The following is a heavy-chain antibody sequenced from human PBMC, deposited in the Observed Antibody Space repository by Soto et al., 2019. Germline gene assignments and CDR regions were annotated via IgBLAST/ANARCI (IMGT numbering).Heavy chain of an antibody. CDR3: AKNRGRMVYASFRYYYYYMDV. CDR2: ISGSGGST. J-gene: IGHJ6*03. D-gene: IGHD2-8*01. V-gene: IGHV3-23*01. Sequence: GGSLRLSCAASGFTFSSYAMSWVRQAPGKGLEWVSAISGSGGSTYYADSVKGRFTISRDNSKNTLYLQMNSLRAEDTAVYYCAKNRGRMVYASFRYYYYYMDVWGKGTTVTVSS. CDR1: GFTFSSYA.